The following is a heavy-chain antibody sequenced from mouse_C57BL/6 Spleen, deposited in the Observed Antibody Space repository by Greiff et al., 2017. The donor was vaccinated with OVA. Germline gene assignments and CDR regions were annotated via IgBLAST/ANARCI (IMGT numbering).Heavy chain of an antibody. CDR1: GYTFTSYW. Sequence: VQLQQPGAELVRPGTSVKLSCKASGYTFTSYWMHWVKQRPGQGLEWIGVIDPSDSYTNYNQKFKGKATLTVDTSSSTAYMQLSSLTSEDSAVYYCARSGTGPLAMDYWGQGTSVTVSS. CDR2: IDPSDSYT. D-gene: IGHD4-1*01. V-gene: IGHV1-59*01. CDR3: ARSGTGPLAMDY. J-gene: IGHJ4*01.